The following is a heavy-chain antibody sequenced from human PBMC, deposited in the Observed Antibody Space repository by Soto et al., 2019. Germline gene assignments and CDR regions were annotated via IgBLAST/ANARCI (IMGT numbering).Heavy chain of an antibody. V-gene: IGHV1-46*01. CDR1: GYTFTSYY. CDR3: VRVARGYSGYDAYGMDV. Sequence: QVQLVQSGAEVKKPGASVKVSCKASGYTFTSYYMHWVRQAPGQGLEWMGIINPSGGSTSYAQKFQGRVTMTRDTSTSTVYMELSSLRSEDTAVYYCVRVARGYSGYDAYGMDVWGQGTTVTVSS. J-gene: IGHJ6*02. CDR2: INPSGGST. D-gene: IGHD5-12*01.